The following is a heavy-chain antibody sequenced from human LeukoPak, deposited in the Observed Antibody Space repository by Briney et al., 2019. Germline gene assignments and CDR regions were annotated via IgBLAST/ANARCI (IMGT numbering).Heavy chain of an antibody. CDR3: ARLSGSYSTGYYMDV. CDR1: GFTFSSNY. Sequence: GGSLRLSCAASGFTFSSNYMSWVRQAPGKGLEWVSVIYSGGSTYYADSVKGRFTISRDNSKNTLYLQMNSLRAEDTAVYYCARLSGSYSTGYYMDVWGKGTTVTISS. J-gene: IGHJ6*03. CDR2: IYSGGST. D-gene: IGHD1-26*01. V-gene: IGHV3-66*04.